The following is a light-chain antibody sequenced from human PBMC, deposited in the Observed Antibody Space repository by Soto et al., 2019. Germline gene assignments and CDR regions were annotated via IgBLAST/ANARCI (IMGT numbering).Light chain of an antibody. J-gene: IGKJ1*01. V-gene: IGKV3-20*01. CDR2: GAS. CDR1: QIVNSDY. Sequence: EIVLTQSPGTLSLSPGERATLSCGASQIVNSDYFAWFQLKPGQAPRLLIYGASRRDTGIPDRFSGSGSGTDFTLTINRLEPEDFAMYYCQQYVNSPGTFGQGSRIEIK. CDR3: QQYVNSPGT.